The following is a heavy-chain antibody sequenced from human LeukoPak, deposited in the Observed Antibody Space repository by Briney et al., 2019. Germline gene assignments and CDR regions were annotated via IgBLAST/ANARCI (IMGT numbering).Heavy chain of an antibody. D-gene: IGHD2-2*03. CDR2: INYSGRT. CDR3: ARIFGYAKWYFDL. V-gene: IGHV4-59*12. J-gene: IGHJ2*01. Sequence: SETLSLTCTVSGGSISTYYWSWVRQPPGKGLEWIGYINYSGRTNANSSLKSRVTMSVDTSKNQFSLRLSSVTAADAAVYYCARIFGYAKWYFDLWGRGTLVTVSS. CDR1: GGSISTYY.